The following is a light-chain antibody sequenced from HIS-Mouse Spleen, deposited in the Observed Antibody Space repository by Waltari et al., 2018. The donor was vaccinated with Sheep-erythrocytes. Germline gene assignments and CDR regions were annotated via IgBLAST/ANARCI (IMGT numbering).Light chain of an antibody. V-gene: IGLV2-11*01. CDR3: CSYAGSYNHV. CDR2: DVS. Sequence: QSALTPPRSVSGSPGQSVTISSTGTSSDVGGYNYVSWYQQHPGKAPKLMIYDVSKRPSGVPDRFSGSKSGNTASLTISGLQAEDEADYYCCSYAGSYNHVFATGTKVTVL. CDR1: SSDVGGYNY. J-gene: IGLJ1*01.